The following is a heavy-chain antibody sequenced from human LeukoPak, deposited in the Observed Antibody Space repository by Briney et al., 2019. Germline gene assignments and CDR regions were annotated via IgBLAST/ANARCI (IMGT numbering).Heavy chain of an antibody. CDR2: IYYSGST. Sequence: PSETLSLTCTVSGGSISSYYWSWIRQPPGKGLEWIGYIYYSGSTNYNPSLKSRVTISVDTSKNQFSLKLSSVIAGDTAVYYCASGNMATIAAEDYWGQGTLVTVSS. D-gene: IGHD5-24*01. J-gene: IGHJ4*02. CDR1: GGSISSYY. CDR3: ASGNMATIAAEDY. V-gene: IGHV4-59*01.